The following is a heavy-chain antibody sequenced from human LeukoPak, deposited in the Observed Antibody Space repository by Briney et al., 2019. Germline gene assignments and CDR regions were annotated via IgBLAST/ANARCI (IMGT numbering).Heavy chain of an antibody. J-gene: IGHJ6*03. D-gene: IGHD2-15*01. CDR1: GYTFTGYY. V-gene: IGHV1-2*02. Sequence: GASVKVSCKASGYTFTGYYMHWVRQAPGQGLEWMGWINPNSGGTNYAQKFQGRVTMTTDTSTSTAYMELRSLRSDDTAVYYCARAGYCSGGSCYPYYYYYYMDVWGKGTTVTVSS. CDR3: ARAGYCSGGSCYPYYYYYYMDV. CDR2: INPNSGGT.